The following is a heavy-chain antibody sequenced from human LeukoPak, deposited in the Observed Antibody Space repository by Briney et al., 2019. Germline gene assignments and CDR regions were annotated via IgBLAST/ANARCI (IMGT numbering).Heavy chain of an antibody. D-gene: IGHD2-2*01. CDR2: INHSGST. Sequence: SETLSLTCAVYGGSFSGYYWSWIRQPPGKGLEWIGEINHSGSTNYNPSLKSRVTISVDTSKNQFSLKLSSVTAADTAVYYCARSNTVVVPAATPEGYWFDPWGQGTLVTVSS. CDR3: ARSNTVVVPAATPEGYWFDP. CDR1: GGSFSGYY. V-gene: IGHV4-34*01. J-gene: IGHJ5*02.